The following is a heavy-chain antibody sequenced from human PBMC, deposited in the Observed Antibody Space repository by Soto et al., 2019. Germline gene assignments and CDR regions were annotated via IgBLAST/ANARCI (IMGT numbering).Heavy chain of an antibody. CDR3: AKDTLELGHRGGYYGMDV. V-gene: IGHV3-43*01. CDR1: GFTFDDYT. Sequence: GSLRLSCAASGFTFDDYTMHWVRQAPGKGLEWVSLISWDGGSTYYADSVKGRFTISRDNSKNSLYLQMNSLRTEDTALYYCAKDTLELGHRGGYYGMDVWGQGTTVTVSS. J-gene: IGHJ6*02. CDR2: ISWDGGST. D-gene: IGHD1-7*01.